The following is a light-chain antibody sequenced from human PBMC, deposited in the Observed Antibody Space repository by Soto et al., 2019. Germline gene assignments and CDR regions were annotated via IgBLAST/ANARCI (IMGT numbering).Light chain of an antibody. J-gene: IGLJ2*01. CDR1: NGYSDYK. V-gene: IGLV9-49*03. CDR2: VGPDGIVG. Sequence: QPVLTQPPSASASLGASVTLTCTLSNGYSDYKVDWYQQRPGKGPRFVMRVGPDGIVGSKWDGIPDRFSVLGSGLNRYLTIKNIQEEDDNDYHCRRDHGSGTNFVKVFGGVTKLTVL. CDR3: RRDHGSGTNFVKV.